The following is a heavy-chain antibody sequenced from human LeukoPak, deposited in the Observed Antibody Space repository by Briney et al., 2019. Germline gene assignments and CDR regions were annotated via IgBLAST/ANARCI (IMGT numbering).Heavy chain of an antibody. CDR3: TRFRQNPETGTNCYHYFDY. V-gene: IGHV5-51*01. D-gene: IGHD1-7*01. Sequence: GESLKISCKASGYTFTDSWIGWGRQMPGKGLGWMAIIYPSDSDIKYSPSFQGQVSISADKSISTTFLQWSGLKASDTAMYFCTRFRQNPETGTNCYHYFDYWGQGTLVTVSS. J-gene: IGHJ4*02. CDR1: GYTFTDSW. CDR2: IYPSDSDI.